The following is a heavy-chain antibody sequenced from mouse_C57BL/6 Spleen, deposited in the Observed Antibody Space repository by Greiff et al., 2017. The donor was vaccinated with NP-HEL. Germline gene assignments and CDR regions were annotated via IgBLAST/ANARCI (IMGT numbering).Heavy chain of an antibody. CDR2: ITPSNGGT. Sequence: QVQLQQPGTELVKPGASVKLSCKASGYTFTSSWMHWVKPRPGQGLEWIGNITPSNGGTNYNEKFKSKAKLTVDKSSSTAYMQLSSLTSEDSAVYDCAKGGWLRGLYFDDWGQGTTLTVSS. CDR3: AKGGWLRGLYFDD. CDR1: GYTFTSSW. D-gene: IGHD2-2*01. J-gene: IGHJ2*01. V-gene: IGHV1-53*01.